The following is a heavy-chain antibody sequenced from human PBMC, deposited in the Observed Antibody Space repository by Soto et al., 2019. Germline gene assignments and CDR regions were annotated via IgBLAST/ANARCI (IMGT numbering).Heavy chain of an antibody. V-gene: IGHV2-5*02. CDR3: AHADLEWLLFVEFDY. D-gene: IGHD3-3*01. CDR1: GFSLSTSGVG. CDR2: IYWADGK. J-gene: IGHJ4*02. Sequence: QITLKESGPTLVKPTQTLTLTCTFSGFSLSTSGVGVGWIRQPPGKALEWLALIYWADGKRYSPSLKSRLTITKANYKHPVVLTLSNIAPVDTATYYCAHADLEWLLFVEFDYCGQGALVTVSS.